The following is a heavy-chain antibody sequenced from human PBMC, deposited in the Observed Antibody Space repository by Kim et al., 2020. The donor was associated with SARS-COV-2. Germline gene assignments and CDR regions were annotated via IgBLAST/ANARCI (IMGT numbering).Heavy chain of an antibody. V-gene: IGHV3-53*01. CDR1: GFTVSSNY. D-gene: IGHD3-10*01. CDR2: IYSGGST. Sequence: GGSLRLSCAASGFTVSSNYMSWVRQAPGKGLEWVSVIYSGGSTYYADSVKGRFTISRDNSKNTLYLQMNSLRAEDTAVYYCARSPHVMVRGVRPFDYWGQGTLVTVSS. J-gene: IGHJ4*02. CDR3: ARSPHVMVRGVRPFDY.